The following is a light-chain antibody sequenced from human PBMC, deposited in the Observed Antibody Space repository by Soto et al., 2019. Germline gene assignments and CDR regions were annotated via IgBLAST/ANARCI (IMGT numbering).Light chain of an antibody. CDR2: GNR. CDR1: NSNLGAGYD. Sequence: QPVLTQPPSVSGAPGQRVTISCTGNNSNLGAGYDVHWYQQLPGAAPKLVVFGNRNRPSGVPERFSGSKSGTSASLAITGLQAGDEADYYCGTWDSSLSAGWVFGGGTKLTVL. V-gene: IGLV1-40*01. J-gene: IGLJ3*02. CDR3: GTWDSSLSAGWV.